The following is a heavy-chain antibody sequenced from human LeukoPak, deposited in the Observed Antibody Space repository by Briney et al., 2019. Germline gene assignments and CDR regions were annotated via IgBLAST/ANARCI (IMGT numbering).Heavy chain of an antibody. J-gene: IGHJ3*02. CDR3: ARGGSPPEALGDTFDI. CDR1: GFTFSSYW. V-gene: IGHV3-74*01. D-gene: IGHD1-26*01. Sequence: GGSLRLSCAASGFTFSSYWMHWVRRAPGKGLVWVSRINSDGGGTSYADSVKGRFTISRDNAKNTLYLQMNSLRAEDTAVYYCARGGSPPEALGDTFDIWGQGTMVTVSS. CDR2: INSDGGGT.